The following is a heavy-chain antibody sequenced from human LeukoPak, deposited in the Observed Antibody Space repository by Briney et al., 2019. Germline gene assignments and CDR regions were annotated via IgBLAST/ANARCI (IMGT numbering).Heavy chain of an antibody. CDR2: INPNSGGT. CDR1: GYTFTGYY. J-gene: IGHJ5*02. Sequence: ASVKVSCKASGYTFTGYYMHWVRQAPGQGLEWMGWINPNSGGTNYAQKFQGRVTMTRDTSISTAYMELSRLRSDDTAVYYCARDPGRGANWFDPWGQGTLVTVSS. CDR3: ARDPGRGANWFDP. V-gene: IGHV1-2*02.